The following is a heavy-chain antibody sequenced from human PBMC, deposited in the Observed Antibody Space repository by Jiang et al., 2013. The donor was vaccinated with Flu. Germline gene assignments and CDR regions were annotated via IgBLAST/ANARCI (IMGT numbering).Heavy chain of an antibody. CDR3: ATDRRNTVAFDI. D-gene: IGHD2/OR15-2a*01. CDR1: GYSINSYTYY. J-gene: IGHJ3*02. Sequence: GSGLVKPSETLSLTCTVSGYSINSYTYYWSWIRQPAGKGLEWIGRLHTSGSTNYNPSLRSRLTISVDTSKNQFSLKLSSVTAADTAVYYCATDRRNTVAFDIWGQGTMVTVSS. CDR2: LHTSGST. V-gene: IGHV4-61*02.